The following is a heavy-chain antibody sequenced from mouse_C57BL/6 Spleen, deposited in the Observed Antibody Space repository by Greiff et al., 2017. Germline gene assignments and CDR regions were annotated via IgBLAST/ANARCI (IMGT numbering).Heavy chain of an antibody. CDR1: GFTFTDYY. Sequence: DVKLVESGGGLVQPGGSLSLSCAASGFTFTDYYMSWVRQPPGKALEWLGFIRNKANGYTTEYSASVKGRFTISRDNSQSIRYLQMNARRAEDSATYDCARYDGYYGFYFDYWGQGTTLTVSS. J-gene: IGHJ2*01. CDR3: ARYDGYYGFYFDY. V-gene: IGHV7-3*01. CDR2: IRNKANGYTT. D-gene: IGHD2-3*01.